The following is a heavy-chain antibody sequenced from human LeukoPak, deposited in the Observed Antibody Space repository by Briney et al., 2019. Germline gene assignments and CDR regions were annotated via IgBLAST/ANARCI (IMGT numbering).Heavy chain of an antibody. CDR2: ISGSGGST. CDR1: GFTFSSYA. D-gene: IGHD3-22*01. J-gene: IGHJ3*02. V-gene: IGHV3-23*01. CDR3: AKDAKPYYYDSSDYYYAGAFDI. Sequence: GGSLRLSCAASGFTFSSYAMSWVRQAPGKGLEWVSAISGSGGSTYCADSVKGRFTISRDNSKNTLHLQMNSLRAEDTAVYYCAKDAKPYYYDSSDYYYAGAFDIWGQGTMVTVSS.